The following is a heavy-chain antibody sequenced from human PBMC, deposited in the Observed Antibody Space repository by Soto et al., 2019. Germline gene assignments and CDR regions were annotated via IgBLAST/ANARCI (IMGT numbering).Heavy chain of an antibody. D-gene: IGHD1-26*01. CDR3: GRDLRDWDSGSYSYDY. V-gene: IGHV3-7*04. Sequence: EVQLVEWGGGLVQPGGSLRLTCAASGFPFSSYWMSWVRQAPGKGLEWVANIKQDGDEQYYVDSVKGRFTISRDNAKNSLYLQMNSLRAEDTAVYYCGRDLRDWDSGSYSYDYWGQGTLVTVSS. CDR2: IKQDGDEQ. J-gene: IGHJ4*02. CDR1: GFPFSSYW.